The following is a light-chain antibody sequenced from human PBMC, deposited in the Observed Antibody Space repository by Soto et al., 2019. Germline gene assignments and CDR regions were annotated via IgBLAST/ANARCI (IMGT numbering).Light chain of an antibody. Sequence: VLTPPRASLSVSPADGVSLSCRASQSVDINLAWYQQRSGQAPRLLIYGASTRATDMPGRFSVSGSGTEFTLTIGSLQPEDLAVYYSQQSKNLPRTWGGGTKVDVK. CDR3: QQSKNLPRT. J-gene: IGKJ4*02. CDR1: QSVDIN. V-gene: IGKV3-15*01. CDR2: GAS.